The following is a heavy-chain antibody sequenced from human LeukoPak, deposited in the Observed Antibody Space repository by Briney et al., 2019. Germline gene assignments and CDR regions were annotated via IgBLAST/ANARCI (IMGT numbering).Heavy chain of an antibody. V-gene: IGHV1-2*02. J-gene: IGHJ6*03. CDR3: ARGDYGVAVAGTSYYYYYMDV. CDR2: INPNSGGT. CDR1: GYTFTGYY. Sequence: ASVKVSCKASGYTFTGYYIHWVRQAPGQGLEWMGWINPNSGGTNYAQKFQGRVTMTRDTSISTAYMELSRLRSDDTAVYYCARGDYGVAVAGTSYYYYYMDVWGKGTTVTVSS. D-gene: IGHD6-19*01.